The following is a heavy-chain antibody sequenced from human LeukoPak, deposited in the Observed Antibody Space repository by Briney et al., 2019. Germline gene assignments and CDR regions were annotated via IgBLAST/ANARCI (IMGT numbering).Heavy chain of an antibody. J-gene: IGHJ4*02. Sequence: GGSLRLSCAASGLTLSDAWLTWVRQAPGKGLEWVSYISSSGSTIYYADSVKGRFTISRDNAKNSLYLQMNSLRAEDTAVYYCARGDDYGSAGDYFDYWGQGTLVTVSS. CDR1: GLTLSDAW. CDR2: ISSSGSTI. D-gene: IGHD3-10*01. V-gene: IGHV3-11*04. CDR3: ARGDDYGSAGDYFDY.